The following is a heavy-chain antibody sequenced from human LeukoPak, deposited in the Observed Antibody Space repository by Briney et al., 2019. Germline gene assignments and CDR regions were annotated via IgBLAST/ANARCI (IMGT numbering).Heavy chain of an antibody. CDR3: ARERRPYYYYGMDV. V-gene: IGHV1-69*13. Sequence: GASVKVSCKASGGTFSSYAISWVRQAPGQGLEWMGGIIPIFGTANHAQKFQGRVTITADESTSTAYMELSSLRSEDTAVYYCARERRPYYYYGMDVWGQGTTVTVSS. CDR2: IIPIFGTA. CDR1: GGTFSSYA. J-gene: IGHJ6*02.